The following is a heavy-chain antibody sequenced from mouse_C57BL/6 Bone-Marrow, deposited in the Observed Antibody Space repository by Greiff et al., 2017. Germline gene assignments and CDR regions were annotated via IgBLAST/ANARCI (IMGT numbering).Heavy chain of an antibody. CDR2: ISSGSSTI. D-gene: IGHD2-5*01. Sequence: EVQLVESGGGLVKPGGSLKLSCAASGFTFSDYGMHWVRQAPEKGLEWVAYISSGSSTIYYADTVKGRFTISRDNAKNTLFLQMTSLRSEDTAMYYCARYSNSYYAMDCWGQGTSVTVSS. CDR3: ARYSNSYYAMDC. J-gene: IGHJ4*01. CDR1: GFTFSDYG. V-gene: IGHV5-17*01.